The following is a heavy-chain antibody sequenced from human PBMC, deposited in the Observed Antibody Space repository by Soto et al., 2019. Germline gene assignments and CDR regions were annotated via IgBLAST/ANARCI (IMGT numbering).Heavy chain of an antibody. CDR2: INSDGSST. D-gene: IGHD3-22*01. Sequence: GGSLRLSCAASGFTFSSYWMHWVRQAPGKGLVWVSRINSDGSSTSYADSVKGRFTISRDNAKNTLYLQMNSLRAEDTAVYYCAIADYYRAFDIWGQRTMVTVSS. CDR1: GFTFSSYW. J-gene: IGHJ3*02. CDR3: AIADYYRAFDI. V-gene: IGHV3-74*01.